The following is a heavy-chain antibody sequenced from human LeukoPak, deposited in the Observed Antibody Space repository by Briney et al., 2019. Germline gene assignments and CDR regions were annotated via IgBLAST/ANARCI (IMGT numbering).Heavy chain of an antibody. CDR3: ASTSGWYEPIDY. CDR1: GFTFSSYG. V-gene: IGHV3-33*01. D-gene: IGHD6-19*01. J-gene: IGHJ4*02. Sequence: PGGSLRLSCAASGFTFSSYGMHWVRQAPGKGLEWVAVIWYDGSNKYYADSVKGRFTISRDNSKYTLYLQMNSLRAEDTAVYYCASTSGWYEPIDYWGQGTLVTVS. CDR2: IWYDGSNK.